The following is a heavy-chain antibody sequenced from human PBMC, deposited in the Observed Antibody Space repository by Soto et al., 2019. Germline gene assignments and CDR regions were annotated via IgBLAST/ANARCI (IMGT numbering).Heavy chain of an antibody. V-gene: IGHV1-69*13. CDR2: IIPIFGTA. D-gene: IGHD1-26*01. Sequence: GASVKVSCKASGGTFSSYAISWVRQAPGQGLEWMGGIIPIFGTANYAQKFQGRVTITADESTSTAYMELSSLRSEDTAVYYCASGGALEMPYPLDYWGQGTLVTVSS. J-gene: IGHJ4*02. CDR1: GGTFSSYA. CDR3: ASGGALEMPYPLDY.